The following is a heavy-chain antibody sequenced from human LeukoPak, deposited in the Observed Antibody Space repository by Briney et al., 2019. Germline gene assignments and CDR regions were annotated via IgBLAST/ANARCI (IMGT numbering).Heavy chain of an antibody. Sequence: GGSLRLSCESSGFRFRLHSMTWVRQAAGKGLEWVSSVSGGADNSYYADSVKGRFTVSRDYSKNTLYLQMNSLRAEDTAVYYCVRDYDYDSSGYSSDWGQGTLVTVSS. V-gene: IGHV3-23*01. CDR3: VRDYDYDSSGYSSD. D-gene: IGHD3-22*01. CDR2: VSGGADNS. CDR1: GFRFRLHS. J-gene: IGHJ4*02.